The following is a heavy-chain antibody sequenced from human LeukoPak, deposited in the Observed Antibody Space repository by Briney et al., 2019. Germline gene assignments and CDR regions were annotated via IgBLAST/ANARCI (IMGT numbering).Heavy chain of an antibody. V-gene: IGHV3-21*01. D-gene: IGHD2-2*02. CDR1: GFTFSNSA. CDR2: IDYDSSHI. CDR3: ARDPLRYLRVGHYDY. Sequence: GGSLRLSCAASGFTFSNSAMNWVRQVPGKGLEWVSSIDYDSSHIYYAASVRGRFTTSRDNARNSVYLQMNSLRVEDTAVYYCARDPLRYLRVGHYDYRGQGTLVAVSS. J-gene: IGHJ4*02.